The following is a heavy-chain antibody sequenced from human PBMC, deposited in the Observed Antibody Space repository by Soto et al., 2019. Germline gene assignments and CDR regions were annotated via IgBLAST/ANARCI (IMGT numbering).Heavy chain of an antibody. J-gene: IGHJ1*01. CDR2: LNDSGST. CDR3: ARGRGGVQH. D-gene: IGHD3-10*01. V-gene: IGHV4-34*01. Sequence: QVQLQQWGAGLLKPSETLSLTCAVYGGSFSGYYCSWIRQPPGKGLEWIGELNDSGSTNYNASLKSRVSISVDTSKNQFSLKLSSVTAADTAVYYCARGRGGVQHWGQGTLVTASS. CDR1: GGSFSGYY.